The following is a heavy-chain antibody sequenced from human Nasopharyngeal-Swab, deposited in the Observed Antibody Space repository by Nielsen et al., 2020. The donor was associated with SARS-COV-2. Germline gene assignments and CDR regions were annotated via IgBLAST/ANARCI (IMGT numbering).Heavy chain of an antibody. J-gene: IGHJ6*03. CDR2: TCYRSKWYN. Sequence: SQTLSLTCAISGDKVSNINAVWTWIRQSPSRGLEWLGRTCYRSKWYNHYAISVEGRITINSDTSKNQFSLHLNSVTPEDTAVYYCARGSSPPIFYYYMDVWGKGTMVTVSS. V-gene: IGHV6-1*01. CDR1: GDKVSNINAV. CDR3: ARGSSPPIFYYYMDV.